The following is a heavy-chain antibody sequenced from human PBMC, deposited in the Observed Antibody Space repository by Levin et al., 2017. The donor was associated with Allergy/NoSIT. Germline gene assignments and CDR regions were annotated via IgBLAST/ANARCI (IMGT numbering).Heavy chain of an antibody. CDR1: GFTFSSYA. J-gene: IGHJ2*01. CDR2: ISAGGGST. Sequence: PGGSLRLSCAASGFTFSSYALSWVRQAPGKGMEWVSAISAGGGSTYYADSVKGRFTISRDGSENTLYLQMNSLRAEDTAVYYCARRALGYWYFDLWGRGTLLTVSS. V-gene: IGHV3-23*01. CDR3: ARRALGYWYFDL.